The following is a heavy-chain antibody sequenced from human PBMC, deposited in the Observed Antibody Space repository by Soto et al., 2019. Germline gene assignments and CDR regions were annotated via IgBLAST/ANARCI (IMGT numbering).Heavy chain of an antibody. J-gene: IGHJ4*02. CDR1: GFTLTHYS. Sequence: PGGSLRLSCAASGFTLTHYSMNWVRQAPGKGLEWVAYISSSSNNIYYADSVKGRFTISRDNVKNSVDLQMNSLRDEDTAVYYCARDDRGQVISSLSDCGPGIRVTESS. CDR2: ISSSSNNI. D-gene: IGHD3-16*02. CDR3: ARDDRGQVISSLSD. V-gene: IGHV3-48*02.